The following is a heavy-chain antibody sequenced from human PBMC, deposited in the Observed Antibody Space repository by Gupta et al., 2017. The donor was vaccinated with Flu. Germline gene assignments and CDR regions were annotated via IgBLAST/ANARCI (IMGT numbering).Heavy chain of an antibody. CDR1: RFTFSSYG. CDR3: ANPRLQTDY. D-gene: IGHD4-11*01. V-gene: IGHV3-30*18. CDR2: ISYDGSNK. J-gene: IGHJ4*02. Sequence: QVQLVESGGVVVQPGRSLRLSCAASRFTFSSYGMHWVRQAPGKGLEWVAVISYDGSNKYYADSVKGRFTISRDNSKNTLYLQMNSLRAEDTAVYYCANPRLQTDYWGQGTLVTVSS.